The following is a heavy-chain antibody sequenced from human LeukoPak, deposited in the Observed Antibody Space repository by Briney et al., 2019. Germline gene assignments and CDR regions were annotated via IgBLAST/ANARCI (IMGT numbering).Heavy chain of an antibody. Sequence: GRSLRLSCAASGFTFSSYGMHWVRQAPGKGLEWVAVISYDGSNKYYADSVKGRFTISRDNSKNTLYLQMNSLRAEDTAVYYCARRQNVKIDYWGQGTLVTVSS. J-gene: IGHJ4*02. D-gene: IGHD2/OR15-2a*01. V-gene: IGHV3-30*03. CDR2: ISYDGSNK. CDR1: GFTFSSYG. CDR3: ARRQNVKIDY.